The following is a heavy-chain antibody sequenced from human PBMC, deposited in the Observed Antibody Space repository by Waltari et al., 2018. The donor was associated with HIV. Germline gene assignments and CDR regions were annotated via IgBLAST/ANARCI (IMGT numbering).Heavy chain of an antibody. J-gene: IGHJ4*02. V-gene: IGHV1-8*01. CDR2: INPNSCNT. Sequence: QVQLVQSGAEVKKPGASVKVSCKASGYTFTSYDINWVRQATGQGLEWMGLINPNSCNTGYAQKFQGRVTMTRNTSISTAYMELSSLRSEDTAVYYCARVSGGDYGSGSYGYWGQGTLVTVSS. CDR3: ARVSGGDYGSGSYGY. CDR1: GYTFTSYD. D-gene: IGHD3-10*01.